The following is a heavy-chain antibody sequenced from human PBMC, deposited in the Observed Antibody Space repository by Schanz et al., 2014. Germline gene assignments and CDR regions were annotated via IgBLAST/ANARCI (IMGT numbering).Heavy chain of an antibody. Sequence: QVQLVESGGGVVQPGRSLRLSCAASGFTFSNFAMHWVRQAPGKGLEWVTIISHDGSIQYGADSVRGRFTISRDDSKNTLYLQMNSLRPEDTAVYYCAKEDRNHNSDYVYWGQGTLVTVSS. V-gene: IGHV3-30*04. CDR2: ISHDGSIQ. CDR3: AKEDRNHNSDYVY. CDR1: GFTFSNFA. D-gene: IGHD3-22*01. J-gene: IGHJ4*02.